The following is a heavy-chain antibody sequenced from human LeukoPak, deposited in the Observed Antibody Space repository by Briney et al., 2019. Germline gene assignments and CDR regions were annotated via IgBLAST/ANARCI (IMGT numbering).Heavy chain of an antibody. CDR1: GFTFSSYA. V-gene: IGHV3-64*01. CDR3: ARTGYSSGWFIGPSDY. D-gene: IGHD6-19*01. J-gene: IGHJ4*02. CDR2: ISSNGGST. Sequence: PGGSLRLSCAASGFTFSSYAMHWVRQAPGKGREYVSAISSNGGSTYYANSVKGRFTISRDNSKNTLYLQMGSLRAEDMAVYYCARTGYSSGWFIGPSDYWGQGTLVTVSS.